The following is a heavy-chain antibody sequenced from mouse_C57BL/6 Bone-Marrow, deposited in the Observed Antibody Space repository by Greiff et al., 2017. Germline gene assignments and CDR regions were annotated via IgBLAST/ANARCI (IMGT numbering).Heavy chain of an antibody. D-gene: IGHD1-1*02. J-gene: IGHJ1*03. V-gene: IGHV1-85*01. CDR2: IYPRDGSP. CDR1: GYTFTSYD. Sequence: ESGPELVKPGASVKLSCKASGYTFTSYDINWVKQRPGQGLEWIGWIYPRDGSPKYNEKFKGKATLTVDTSSSTAYMELHSLTSEDSAVYFCARLGGRGYFEVWGTGTTVTVAS. CDR3: ARLGGRGYFEV.